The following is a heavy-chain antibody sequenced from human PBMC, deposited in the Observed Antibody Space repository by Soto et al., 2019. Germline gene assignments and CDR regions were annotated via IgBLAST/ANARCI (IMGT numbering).Heavy chain of an antibody. Sequence: EVQLLESGGGLVQPGGSLRLSCVGSGFFFSSYTMTWVRQAPGKGLEWVSSFSATSENTYYADSVRGRFNISRDNSKNTLFLQMNSLTAEDTAMYYCAKARDQQWVRLPFDYWGQGILVIVSS. CDR3: AKARDQQWVRLPFDY. D-gene: IGHD6-19*01. J-gene: IGHJ4*02. V-gene: IGHV3-23*01. CDR1: GFFFSSYT. CDR2: FSATSENT.